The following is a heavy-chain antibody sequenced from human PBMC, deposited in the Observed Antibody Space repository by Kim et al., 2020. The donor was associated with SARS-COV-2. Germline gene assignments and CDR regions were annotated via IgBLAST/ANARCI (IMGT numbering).Heavy chain of an antibody. CDR3: ARGDPDYYGMDV. J-gene: IGHJ6*02. Sequence: YYPGSVKGRFTISRENAKNSLYLQMNSLRAGDTAVYYCARGDPDYYGMDVWGQGTTVTVSS. V-gene: IGHV3-13*01.